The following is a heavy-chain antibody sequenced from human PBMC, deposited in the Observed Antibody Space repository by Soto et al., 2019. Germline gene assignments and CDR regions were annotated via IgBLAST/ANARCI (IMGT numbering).Heavy chain of an antibody. J-gene: IGHJ4*02. CDR2: INPSGGST. D-gene: IGHD3-9*01. CDR3: ARDEIDILTGYSAYYFAY. CDR1: GYTFTSYY. Sequence: ASVKVSCKASGYTFTSYYMHWVRQAPGQGLEWMGIINPSGGSTSYAQKFQGRVTMTRDTSTSTVYMELSSLRSEDTAVYYCARDEIDILTGYSAYYFAYWGQGTLVTVSS. V-gene: IGHV1-46*01.